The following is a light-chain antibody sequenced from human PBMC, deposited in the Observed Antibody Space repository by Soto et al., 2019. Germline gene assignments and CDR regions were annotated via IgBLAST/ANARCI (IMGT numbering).Light chain of an antibody. V-gene: IGKV3-15*01. CDR3: QQYDKWPLT. CDR1: QSVSSK. CDR2: GAS. J-gene: IGKJ4*01. Sequence: EIVMTQSPATLSVSPGERATLSCRTSQSVSSKLAWYQQKVGQAPRLLIYGASTRATGIPARFSGSGFGTEFTLTISSLQSEDFEVYYCQQYDKWPLTFGGGAKVEIK.